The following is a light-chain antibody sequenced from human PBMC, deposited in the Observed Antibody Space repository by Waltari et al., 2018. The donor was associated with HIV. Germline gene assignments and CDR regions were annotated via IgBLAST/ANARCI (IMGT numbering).Light chain of an antibody. Sequence: DIQMTQSPSSLSASVGDRVTITCQASQDISNYVNWYQQKPGKAPKLLIYDASNLQIGVPARFSGSGSGTDFSFTISSLQPEDIATYYCQQYGNLPPSFGGGTKVEIK. J-gene: IGKJ4*01. CDR2: DAS. V-gene: IGKV1-33*01. CDR1: QDISNY. CDR3: QQYGNLPPS.